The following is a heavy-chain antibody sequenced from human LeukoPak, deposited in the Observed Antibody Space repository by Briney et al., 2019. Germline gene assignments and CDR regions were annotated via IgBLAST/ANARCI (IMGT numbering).Heavy chain of an antibody. CDR2: INAGNGNT. CDR3: ARHYSGYNFGCDY. J-gene: IGHJ4*02. D-gene: IGHD5-12*01. V-gene: IGHV1-3*01. CDR1: GDTFTSYA. Sequence: GASVKISCKASGDTFTSYAMHWVRHAPGQRLEWMGWINAGNGNTKYSQKFQGRVTITRDTSASTAYMELSSLRSEDTAVYYCARHYSGYNFGCDYWGQGTLVTVSS.